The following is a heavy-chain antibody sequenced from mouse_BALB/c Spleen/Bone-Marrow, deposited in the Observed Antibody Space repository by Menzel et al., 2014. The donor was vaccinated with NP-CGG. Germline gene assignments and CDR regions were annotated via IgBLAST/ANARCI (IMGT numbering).Heavy chain of an antibody. CDR2: ISGGSSII. CDR3: ARKDYFGYAAMDY. Sequence: EVQLVESGGGLVQPGGSRKLSCAASGFTFSSFGMHWVRQAPEKGLEWVAYISGGSSIIYYADTVKGRFTISRDNPKNTLFLQMTSLRSEDTAIYYCARKDYFGYAAMDYWGQGTSVIVSS. D-gene: IGHD1-2*01. V-gene: IGHV5-17*02. CDR1: GFTFSSFG. J-gene: IGHJ4*01.